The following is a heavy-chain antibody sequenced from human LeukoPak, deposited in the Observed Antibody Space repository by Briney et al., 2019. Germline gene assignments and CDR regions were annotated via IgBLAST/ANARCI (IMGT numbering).Heavy chain of an antibody. D-gene: IGHD3-9*01. CDR3: ARVPPSYDILTAGAFDI. CDR1: GGTFSSYA. V-gene: IGHV1-69*13. J-gene: IGHJ3*02. CDR2: IIPIFGTA. Sequence: ASVKVSCKASGGTFSSYAISWVRQAPGQGLEWMGGIIPIFGTANYAQKFQGRVTITADESTSTAYMELSSLRSEDTAVYYCARVPPSYDILTAGAFDIWGQGTMVTVSS.